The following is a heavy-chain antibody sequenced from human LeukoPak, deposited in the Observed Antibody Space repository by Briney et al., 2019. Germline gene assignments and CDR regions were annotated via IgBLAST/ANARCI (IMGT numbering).Heavy chain of an antibody. D-gene: IGHD3-22*01. CDR1: GYTLTELS. CDR2: FDPENGET. J-gene: IGHJ4*02. CDR3: ATRVNYDTREVDY. Sequence: ASVKVSCKVSGYTLTELSMHWVRQAPGKGLEWMGGFDPENGETIYAQKFQGRVTMTEDTSTDTAYMELSSLRSEDTAVYYCATRVNYDTREVDYWGQGTLVTVSS. V-gene: IGHV1-24*01.